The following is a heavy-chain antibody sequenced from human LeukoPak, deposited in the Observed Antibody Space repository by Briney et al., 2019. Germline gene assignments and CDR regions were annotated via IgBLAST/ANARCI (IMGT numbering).Heavy chain of an antibody. CDR1: GGSISSGDYY. J-gene: IGHJ4*02. Sequence: SETLSLTCTVSGGSISSGDYYWSWIRQPPGKGLEWIGYIYYSGNTYYNPSLKSRVTISRDTSKNQFSLKLSSVTAADTAMYYCARGFWSGSFHFFDYWGQGTLVTVSS. D-gene: IGHD3-3*01. CDR3: ARGFWSGSFHFFDY. V-gene: IGHV4-30-4*08. CDR2: IYYSGNT.